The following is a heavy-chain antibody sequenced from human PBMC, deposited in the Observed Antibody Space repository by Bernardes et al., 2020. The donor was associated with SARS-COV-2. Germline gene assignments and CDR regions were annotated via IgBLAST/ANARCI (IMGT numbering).Heavy chain of an antibody. J-gene: IGHJ3*02. CDR1: GGSISSYY. V-gene: IGHV4-59*01. Sequence: TLSLTCTVSGGSISSYYWSWIRQPPGKGLEWIGYIYYSGSTNYNPSLKSRVTISVDTSKNQFSLKLSSVTAADTAVYYCARERRDSSGYYRGDAFDIWGQGTMVTVSS. CDR2: IYYSGST. D-gene: IGHD3-22*01. CDR3: ARERRDSSGYYRGDAFDI.